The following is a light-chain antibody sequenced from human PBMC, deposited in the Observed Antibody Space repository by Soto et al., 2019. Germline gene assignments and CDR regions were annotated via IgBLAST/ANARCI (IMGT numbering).Light chain of an antibody. CDR3: QHYDSYPYT. Sequence: DLLMTQSPSTLSASVGDTVTITCRASQSISTWMAWYQQKPGKAPKLLIFDASTLEGGVPSRFSGSASGTEFTLTISSLQPDDFATYYCQHYDSYPYTFGQGTKVEI. J-gene: IGKJ2*01. V-gene: IGKV1-5*01. CDR1: QSISTW. CDR2: DAS.